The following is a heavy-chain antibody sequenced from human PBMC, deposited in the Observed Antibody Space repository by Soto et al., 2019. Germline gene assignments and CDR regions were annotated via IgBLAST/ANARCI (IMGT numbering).Heavy chain of an antibody. Sequence: GGSLRLSCEVSGFTFSSYAMSWVRQAPGRGLEWVSSISGSGGSTYHADSVNGRFTISRDNSKNTVFLQMNSLRAEDTAVYYCARDSPYSASYKEDGFDIWGQGSLVTVSS. CDR1: GFTFSSYA. CDR2: ISGSGGST. CDR3: ARDSPYSASYKEDGFDI. J-gene: IGHJ3*02. V-gene: IGHV3-23*01. D-gene: IGHD1-26*01.